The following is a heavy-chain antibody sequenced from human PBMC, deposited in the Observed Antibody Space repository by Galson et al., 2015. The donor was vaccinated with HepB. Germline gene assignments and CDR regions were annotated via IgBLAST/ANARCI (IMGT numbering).Heavy chain of an antibody. CDR2: IYYSGST. CDR1: GGSILSSSYY. CDR3: VVVVAATRMLGGWFDP. J-gene: IGHJ5*02. D-gene: IGHD2-15*01. V-gene: IGHV4-39*01. Sequence: LSLTCTVSGGSILSSSYYWGCIRQPPGKGLVWIGSIYYSGSTYYNPYLKSRVTISLDTSNNQFPLKLSSVTAPDTAVYYFVVVVAATRMLGGWFDPWGQGTLVTVSS.